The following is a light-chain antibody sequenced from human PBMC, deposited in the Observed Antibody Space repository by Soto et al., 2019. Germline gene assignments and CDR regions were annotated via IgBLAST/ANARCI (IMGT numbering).Light chain of an antibody. V-gene: IGKV3-11*01. CDR2: DAS. CDR1: QSVKTF. CDR3: QQRSNWPPIT. J-gene: IGKJ5*01. Sequence: EIVLTQSPATLSLSPGERATLSCRASQSVKTFLVWYQQRPGQAPRLLIHDASHRAAGITARFSGSGFGTDFTLTISSLMPEYAAIYYSQQRSNWPPITFGQGTRLEIK.